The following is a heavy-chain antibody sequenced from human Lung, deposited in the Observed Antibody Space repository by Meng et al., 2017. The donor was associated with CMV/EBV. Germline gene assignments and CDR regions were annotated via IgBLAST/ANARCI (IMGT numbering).Heavy chain of an antibody. J-gene: IGHJ4*03. D-gene: IGHD6-19*01. CDR1: GYIFTKYG. CDR2: ISAYNGDT. CDR3: ARDAGTIAVSGIGDY. V-gene: IGHV1-18*01. Sequence: ASXXVSXKASGYIFTKYGVNWIRQAPGQGPEWMGWISAYNGDTMYAPKVQGRVTMTTDTSTSTAYMELRGLRSDDTAVYYCARDAGTIAVSGIGDYWGQGXTVTVSS.